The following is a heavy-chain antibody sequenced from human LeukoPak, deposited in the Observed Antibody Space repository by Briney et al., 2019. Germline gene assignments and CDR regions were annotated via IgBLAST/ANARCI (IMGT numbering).Heavy chain of an antibody. CDR2: IIPTLRIA. V-gene: IGHV1-69*02. J-gene: IGHJ4*02. D-gene: IGHD5/OR15-5a*01. CDR3: SHGVTLYEY. CDR1: GGTFSNYT. Sequence: VASVKVSCKASGGTFSNYTINWVRQAPGQGLEWMGRIIPTLRIANYAPNFQGRVTITADTSTNTAFMDLSSLRSEDTAVYYCSHGVTLYEYWGQGTLVTVSS.